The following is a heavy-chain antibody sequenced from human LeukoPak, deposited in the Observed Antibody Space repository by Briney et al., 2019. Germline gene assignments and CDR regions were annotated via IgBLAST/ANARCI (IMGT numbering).Heavy chain of an antibody. V-gene: IGHV3-20*04. CDR3: AKDLLRWSFDY. D-gene: IGHD4-23*01. J-gene: IGHJ4*02. CDR1: GFTFDDYG. Sequence: GGSLRLSCAASGFTFDDYGMSWVRQAPGKGLEWVATIDWNGDNTAYADSVKGRFTISRDKSKNTLYLQMNSLRADDTAVYYCAKDLLRWSFDYWGQGTLVTVPS. CDR2: IDWNGDNT.